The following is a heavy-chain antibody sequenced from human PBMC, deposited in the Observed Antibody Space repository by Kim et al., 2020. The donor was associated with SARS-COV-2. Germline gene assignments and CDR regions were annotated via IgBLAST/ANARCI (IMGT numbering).Heavy chain of an antibody. CDR1: GGSISSSSYY. CDR3: VREAIVATIGAFGY. D-gene: IGHD5-12*01. Sequence: SETLSLTCSVSGGSISSSSYYWGWIRQPPGKGLEWIGSIYYSGSTHYNPSLKSRVTISVDTSKNQFSLKVISVTAADTAVYYCVREAIVATIGAFGYWG. J-gene: IGHJ4*01. CDR2: IYYSGST. V-gene: IGHV4-39*07.